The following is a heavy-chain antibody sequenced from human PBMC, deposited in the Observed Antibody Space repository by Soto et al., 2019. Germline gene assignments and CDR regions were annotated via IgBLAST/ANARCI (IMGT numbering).Heavy chain of an antibody. CDR3: AREGGATYYYYYGMDV. Sequence: PSETLSLTCTVSGGSISSGGYYWSWIRQHPGKGLEWIGYIYYSGSTYYNPSLESRVTISVDTSKNQFSLKLSSVTAADTAVYYCAREGGATYYYYYGMDVWGQGTTVTVSS. CDR1: GGSISSGGYY. CDR2: IYYSGST. J-gene: IGHJ6*02. D-gene: IGHD1-26*01. V-gene: IGHV4-31*03.